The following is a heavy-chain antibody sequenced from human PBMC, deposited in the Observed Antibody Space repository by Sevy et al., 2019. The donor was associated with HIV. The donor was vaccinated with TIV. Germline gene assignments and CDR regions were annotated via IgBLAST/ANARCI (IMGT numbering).Heavy chain of an antibody. D-gene: IGHD5-18*01. CDR1: GYTFTDYF. CDR3: ANPGGYRYGSLLDN. CDR2: INPNSGHT. Sequence: ASVKVSCKASGYTFTDYFMHWVRQAPGQGLEWMGWINPNSGHTKYAQKFQGRVTVTRDTSIRTAYMELSSLRFDDTAVYYCANPGGYRYGSLLDNWGQGTLVTVSS. J-gene: IGHJ4*02. V-gene: IGHV1-2*02.